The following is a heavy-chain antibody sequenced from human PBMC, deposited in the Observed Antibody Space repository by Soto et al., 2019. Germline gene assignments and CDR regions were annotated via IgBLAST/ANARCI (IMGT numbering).Heavy chain of an antibody. CDR3: AKDRITMVRGVPWFAP. D-gene: IGHD3-10*01. V-gene: IGHV3-23*01. CDR1: VFTFSSYS. J-gene: IGHJ5*02. CDR2: ISVSGGST. Sequence: GGSLRLSCAASVFTFSSYSMSWVRQAPGKGLECVSAISVSGGSTYYADSVKGRFTISRDNSKNTLYLQMNSLTAEETAVYYCAKDRITMVRGVPWFAPWGQGTMVTVSS.